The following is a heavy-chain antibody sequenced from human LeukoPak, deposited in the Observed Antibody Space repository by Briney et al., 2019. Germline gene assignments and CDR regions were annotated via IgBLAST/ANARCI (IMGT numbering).Heavy chain of an antibody. CDR3: AHILGSGSYPFDY. V-gene: IGHV3-48*02. J-gene: IGHJ4*02. D-gene: IGHD3-10*01. Sequence: GGSLRLSCAASGFTFNTYSMNWVRQAPGKGLEWVSYDSGSSTSIYYADSVKGRFTISRDSAKNSVFLQKMRTRDYITVGYYCAHILGSGSYPFDYWGQGNLVTVSS. CDR1: GFTFNTYS. CDR2: DSGSSTSI.